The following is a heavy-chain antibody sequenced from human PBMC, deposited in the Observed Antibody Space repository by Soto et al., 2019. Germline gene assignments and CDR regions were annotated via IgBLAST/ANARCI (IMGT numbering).Heavy chain of an antibody. D-gene: IGHD6-19*01. CDR3: AKGPHTNVGWPYYFES. V-gene: IGHV3-48*02. CDR2: SSPRGDTI. J-gene: IGHJ4*02. CDR1: GFSLANYP. Sequence: VGSLRLSCVASGFSLANYPMNWVRQTPGKGLEWISYSSPRGDTIYYADSVEGRFTISRDNARNSLSLHMSGLRDEDSALYYCAKGPHTNVGWPYYFESWGQGVPVTVS.